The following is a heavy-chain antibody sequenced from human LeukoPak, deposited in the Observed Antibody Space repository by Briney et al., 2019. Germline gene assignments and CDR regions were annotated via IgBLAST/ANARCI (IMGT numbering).Heavy chain of an antibody. D-gene: IGHD6-19*01. CDR1: GFTFSSYS. Sequence: GGSLRLSCAASGFTFSSYSMNWVRQAPGKGLEWASSISSSSSYIYYADSVKGRFTISRDNAKNSLYLQMNSLRAEDTAVYYCAREPLAVAGTLDYWGQGTLVTVSS. J-gene: IGHJ4*02. CDR2: ISSSSSYI. V-gene: IGHV3-21*01. CDR3: AREPLAVAGTLDY.